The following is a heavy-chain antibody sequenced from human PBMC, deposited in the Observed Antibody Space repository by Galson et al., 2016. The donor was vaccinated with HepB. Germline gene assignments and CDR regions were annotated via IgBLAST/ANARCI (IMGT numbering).Heavy chain of an antibody. Sequence: SLRLSCAASGFTFSSYWMHWVRQAPGKGLVWVSRINGDGSSTTYADSVKGRFTISRDNAKNTLYLQMNSLRAGDTAVYYCAVGNDPLDYWGQGALVTGSS. V-gene: IGHV3-74*01. CDR1: GFTFSSYW. CDR3: AVGNDPLDY. CDR2: INGDGSST. D-gene: IGHD1-1*01. J-gene: IGHJ4*02.